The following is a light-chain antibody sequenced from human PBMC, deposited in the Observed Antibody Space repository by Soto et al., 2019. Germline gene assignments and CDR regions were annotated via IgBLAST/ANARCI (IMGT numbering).Light chain of an antibody. Sequence: TQMTQSPSTLSASVGDRLTITGRASQGVGSWLAWYQQKPGKAPKLLIYKASTLKSGVPSRFSGSGSGTEFTLTISSLQTDDFANYYCQHYNSYSEAFGQGTQVDIK. CDR1: QGVGSW. V-gene: IGKV1-5*03. CDR3: QHYNSYSEA. CDR2: KAS. J-gene: IGKJ1*01.